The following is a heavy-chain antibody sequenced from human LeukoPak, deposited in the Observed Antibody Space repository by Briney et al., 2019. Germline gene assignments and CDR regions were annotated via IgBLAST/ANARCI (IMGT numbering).Heavy chain of an antibody. Sequence: ASVKVSCKASGYTFTGYYMHWVRQAPGQGLEWMGWINPNSGGTNYAQKFQGRVTMTRDTSISTAYMELSRLRSDDTAVYYCARVEEWLANAFDIWGQGTMVTVSS. V-gene: IGHV1-2*02. J-gene: IGHJ3*02. CDR3: ARVEEWLANAFDI. CDR2: INPNSGGT. CDR1: GYTFTGYY. D-gene: IGHD6-19*01.